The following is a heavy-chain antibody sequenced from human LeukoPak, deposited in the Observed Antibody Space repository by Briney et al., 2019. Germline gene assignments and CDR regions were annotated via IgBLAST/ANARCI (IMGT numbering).Heavy chain of an antibody. CDR2: INPNSGGT. J-gene: IGHJ4*02. CDR3: ARDSPADYSNYVAY. V-gene: IGHV1-2*02. CDR1: GYTFTGYY. D-gene: IGHD4-11*01. Sequence: ASVKVSCKASGYTFTGYYMHWVRQAPGKGLEWMGWINPNSGGTNYAQKFQGRVTMTRDTSISTAYMELSRLRSDDTAVYYCARDSPADYSNYVAYWGQGTLVTVSS.